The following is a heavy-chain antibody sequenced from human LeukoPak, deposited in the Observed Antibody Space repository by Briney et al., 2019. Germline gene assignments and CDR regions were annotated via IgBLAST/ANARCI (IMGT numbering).Heavy chain of an antibody. V-gene: IGHV3-30*02. CDR1: GFTFSSYG. CDR3: AKDVGYSSSWYPDY. D-gene: IGHD6-13*01. Sequence: GGSLRLSCAASGFTFSSYGMHWVRQAPGKGLEWVAFIRYDGSNKYYADSVKGRFTTSRDNSKNTLYLQMNSLRAEDTAVYYCAKDVGYSSSWYPDYWGQGTLVIVSS. CDR2: IRYDGSNK. J-gene: IGHJ4*02.